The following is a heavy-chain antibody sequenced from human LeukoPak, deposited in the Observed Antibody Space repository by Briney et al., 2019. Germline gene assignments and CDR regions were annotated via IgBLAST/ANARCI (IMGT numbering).Heavy chain of an antibody. CDR2: INQDGSKE. CDR3: VRDGGVSGYDLLDY. J-gene: IGHJ4*02. Sequence: GGSLRLSCTASGFIFSNYWMTWVRQAPGKGLEWVAQINQDGSKEYYIDSVRARFSISRDNARNSLSLQMNSLRAEDTAVYYCVRDGGVSGYDLLDYWGQGTLVTVSS. CDR1: GFIFSNYW. D-gene: IGHD5-12*01. V-gene: IGHV3-7*01.